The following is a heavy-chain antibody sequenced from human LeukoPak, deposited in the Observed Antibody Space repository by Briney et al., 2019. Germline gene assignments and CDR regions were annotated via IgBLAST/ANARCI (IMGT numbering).Heavy chain of an antibody. CDR1: GFTFSGYW. Sequence: PGGSLRLSCVASGFTFSGYWMHWVRQAPGKGLVWVSRINSDGSSTNYADSVKGRFTISRDNAKKTLYLQMNSLRAEDTAVYYCASRATVVTWAYYYYYMDVWGQGTTVTVSS. CDR3: ASRATVVTWAYYYYYMDV. J-gene: IGHJ6*03. V-gene: IGHV3-74*01. D-gene: IGHD4-23*01. CDR2: INSDGSST.